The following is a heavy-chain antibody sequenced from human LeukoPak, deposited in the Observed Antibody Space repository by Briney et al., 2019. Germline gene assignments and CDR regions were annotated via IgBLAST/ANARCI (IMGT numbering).Heavy chain of an antibody. CDR1: GFTFGDYS. V-gene: IGHV3-49*04. Sequence: GGSLRLSCTASGFTFGDYSMSWVRQAPGKGLEYIGFIRTKDLGGTTEYAASVKGRFTISRDDSKSIAYLQIHSLKSEDTAVYYCSRDGLDYYGSGSYRGFDYWGQGTLVTVSS. J-gene: IGHJ4*02. D-gene: IGHD3-10*01. CDR3: SRDGLDYYGSGSYRGFDY. CDR2: IRTKDLGGTT.